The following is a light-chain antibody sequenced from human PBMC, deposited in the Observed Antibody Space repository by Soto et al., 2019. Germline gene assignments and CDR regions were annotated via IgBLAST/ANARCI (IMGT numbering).Light chain of an antibody. V-gene: IGKV3-20*01. J-gene: IGKJ2*01. Sequence: EIVLKQSPGTLSLSPGERATLSCRASQSVSSSYLAWYQQKPGQAPRLLIYGASIRATGIPDRFSGSGSGTDFTLTISRLEPEDFAVYYCQQYGSSPPYTFGQGIKLEIK. CDR3: QQYGSSPPYT. CDR1: QSVSSSY. CDR2: GAS.